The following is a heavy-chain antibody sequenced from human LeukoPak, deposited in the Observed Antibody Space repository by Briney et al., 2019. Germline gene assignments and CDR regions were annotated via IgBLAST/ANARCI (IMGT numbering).Heavy chain of an antibody. V-gene: IGHV1-2*02. CDR3: ARARSSGWSVTDFDY. CDR1: GYTFTGYY. D-gene: IGHD6-19*01. CDR2: INPNSGGT. J-gene: IGHJ4*02. Sequence: VASVKVSCKASGYTFTGYYMHWVRQAPGQGLEWMGWINPNSGGTNYAQKFQGRGTITRDTSISTAYMELSRLRSDDTAVYYCARARSSGWSVTDFDYWGQGTLVTVSS.